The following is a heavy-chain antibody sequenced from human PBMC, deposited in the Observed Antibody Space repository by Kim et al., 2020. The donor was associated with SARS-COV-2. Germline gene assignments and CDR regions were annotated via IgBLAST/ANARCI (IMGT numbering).Heavy chain of an antibody. V-gene: IGHV3-48*02. J-gene: IGHJ6*02. CDR1: GFTFSSYS. Sequence: GGSLRLSCAASGFTFSSYSMNWVRQAPGKGLEWVSYISSSSSTIYYADSVKGRFTISRDNAKNSLYLQMNSLRDEDTAVYYCARVGCSSTSCHPPGWVYYYGMDVWGQGTTVTVSS. CDR2: ISSSSSTI. D-gene: IGHD2-2*01. CDR3: ARVGCSSTSCHPPGWVYYYGMDV.